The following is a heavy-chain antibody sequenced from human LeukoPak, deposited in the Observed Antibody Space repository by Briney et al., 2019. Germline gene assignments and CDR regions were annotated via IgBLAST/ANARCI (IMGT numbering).Heavy chain of an antibody. V-gene: IGHV4-59*01. CDR3: AGREIVGPPRYYGMDV. CDR2: IYYSGST. D-gene: IGHD2-15*01. CDR1: GGSISSYY. J-gene: IGHJ6*02. Sequence: SETLSLTCTVSGGSISSYYWSWIRQPPGEGLEWIGYIYYSGSTNYNPSLKSRVTISVDTSKNQFSLKLSSVTAADTAVYYCAGREIVGPPRYYGMDVWGQGTTVTVSS.